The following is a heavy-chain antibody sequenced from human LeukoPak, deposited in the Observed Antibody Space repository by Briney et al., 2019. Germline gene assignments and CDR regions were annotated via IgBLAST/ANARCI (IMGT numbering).Heavy chain of an antibody. V-gene: IGHV4-31*03. CDR1: GGSISSGGYY. CDR2: IYYSGST. Sequence: SETLSLTCTVSGGSISSGGYYWSWIRQHPGKGLEWIGYIYYSGSTYYNPSLKSRVTISVDTSKNQFSLKLSSVTAADTAVYYCARHGYSYGWGYFDYWGQGTLVTVSS. J-gene: IGHJ4*02. D-gene: IGHD5-18*01. CDR3: ARHGYSYGWGYFDY.